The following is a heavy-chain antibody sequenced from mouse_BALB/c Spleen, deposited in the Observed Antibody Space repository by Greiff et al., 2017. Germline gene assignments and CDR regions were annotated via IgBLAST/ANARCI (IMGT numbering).Heavy chain of an antibody. J-gene: IGHJ2*01. CDR2: IYPSDSYT. CDR3: TRFYYGSRYYFDY. Sequence: VQLQQPGAELVRPGASVKLSCKASGYTFTSYWINWVKQRPGQGLEWIGNIYPSDSYTNYNQKFKDKATLTVDKSSSTAYMQLSSPTSEDSAVYYCTRFYYGSRYYFDYWGQGTTLTVSS. CDR1: GYTFTSYW. V-gene: IGHV1-69*02. D-gene: IGHD1-1*01.